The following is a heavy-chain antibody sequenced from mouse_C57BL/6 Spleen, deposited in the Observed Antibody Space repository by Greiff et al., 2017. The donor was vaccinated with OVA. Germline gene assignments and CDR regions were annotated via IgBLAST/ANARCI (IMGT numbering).Heavy chain of an antibody. Sequence: VQLQQSGPELVKPGASVKISCKASGYTFTDYYMNWVKQSHGKSLEWIGDINPNNGGTSYNQKFKGKATLTVDKSSITAYMELRSLTSEDSAVYYCAREGPLRQRFAYWGQGTLVTVSA. V-gene: IGHV1-26*01. CDR1: GYTFTDYY. CDR3: AREGPLRQRFAY. D-gene: IGHD2-12*01. CDR2: INPNNGGT. J-gene: IGHJ3*01.